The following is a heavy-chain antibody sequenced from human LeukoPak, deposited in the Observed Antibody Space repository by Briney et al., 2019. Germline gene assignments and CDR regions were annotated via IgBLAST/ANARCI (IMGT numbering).Heavy chain of an antibody. CDR3: ARDGIVVVPAAMPYYYRMDV. D-gene: IGHD2-2*01. CDR2: ISSSGSTR. V-gene: IGHV3-48*03. J-gene: IGHJ6*02. Sequence: GGSLRLSCAASGFTFSSYEMNWVRQAPGKGLEWVSYISSSGSTRYYADSVKGRFTISRDNAKNSLYLQMNSLRAEDTAVYYCARDGIVVVPAAMPYYYRMDVWGQGTTVTVSS. CDR1: GFTFSSYE.